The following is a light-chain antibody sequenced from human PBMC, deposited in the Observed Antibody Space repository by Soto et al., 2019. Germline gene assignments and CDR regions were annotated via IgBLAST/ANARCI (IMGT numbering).Light chain of an antibody. CDR3: QQVNSYPVVT. J-gene: IGKJ4*01. CDR2: GAS. Sequence: IQLTQSPSSLSASVGDRVTITCRSSQAIGSYLAWYQQKPGKAPSLLIYGASTLQTGISSRFSGSGSGTDFSLTISNLXPEDFATYYCQQVNSYPVVTFGGGTKVEVK. CDR1: QAIGSY. V-gene: IGKV1-9*01.